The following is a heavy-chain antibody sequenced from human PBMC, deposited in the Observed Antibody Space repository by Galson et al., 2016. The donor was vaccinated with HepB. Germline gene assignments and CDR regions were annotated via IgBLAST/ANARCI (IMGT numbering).Heavy chain of an antibody. D-gene: IGHD5-24*01. CDR2: IYTSGST. V-gene: IGHV4-61*09. CDR1: GGSISSGSYY. J-gene: IGHJ4*02. CDR3: ARGEGYNLY. Sequence: TLSLTCSVYGGSISSGSYYWNWIRQPAGKGLEWIGHIYTSGSTNYNPSLQSRVTISVDTSKNQFSLNLSSVTAADTAVYYCARGEGYNLYWGQGTLVTVSS.